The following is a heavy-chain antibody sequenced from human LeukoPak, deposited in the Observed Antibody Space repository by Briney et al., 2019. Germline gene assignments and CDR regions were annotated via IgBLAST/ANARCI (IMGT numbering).Heavy chain of an antibody. CDR1: GVIFTNYA. V-gene: IGHV3-23*01. Sequence: GGSLRLSCAVSGVIFTNYAMSWVRQAPGKGLEWVSVIIGSSGSTFYADSVKGRFTISRDKYKNTLYLQMNSLSAEDTAVYYCAKGGYDYVEMGYFDYWGQGTLVTVSS. J-gene: IGHJ4*02. D-gene: IGHD5-12*01. CDR2: IIGSSGST. CDR3: AKGGYDYVEMGYFDY.